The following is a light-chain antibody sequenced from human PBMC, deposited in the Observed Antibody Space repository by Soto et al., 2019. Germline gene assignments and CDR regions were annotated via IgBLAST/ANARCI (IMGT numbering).Light chain of an antibody. CDR1: QTISTW. CDR2: KAS. J-gene: IGKJ4*01. V-gene: IGKV1-5*03. Sequence: DIQMTQSPSTLSASVGDRVTISCRASQTISTWLAWYQQKPGKAPNLLIYKASSLESGVPSRFSGSGSGTEFTLTINSLQSEDFSVYYCQRYNNWPLTFGGGTKV. CDR3: QRYNNWPLT.